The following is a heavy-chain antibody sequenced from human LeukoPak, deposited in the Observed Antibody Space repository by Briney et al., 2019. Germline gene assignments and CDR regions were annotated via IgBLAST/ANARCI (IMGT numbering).Heavy chain of an antibody. Sequence: GGSLRLSCAASGFTFSSYSMNWVRQAPGKGLEWVSSISSSSSYIYYADSVKGRFTISRDNAKSSLYLQMNSLRAEDTAVYYCARDQGGGTSYWGQGTLVTVSS. D-gene: IGHD1-26*01. V-gene: IGHV3-21*01. CDR2: ISSSSSYI. J-gene: IGHJ4*02. CDR3: ARDQGGGTSY. CDR1: GFTFSSYS.